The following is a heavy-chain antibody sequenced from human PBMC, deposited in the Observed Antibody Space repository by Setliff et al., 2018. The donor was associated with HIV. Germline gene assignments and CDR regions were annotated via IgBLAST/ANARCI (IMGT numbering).Heavy chain of an antibody. CDR2: ITPYNANT. J-gene: IGHJ3*02. V-gene: IGHV1-45*02. D-gene: IGHD2-2*01. CDR3: ATQRDIVMVPGQGGFDI. Sequence: SVKVSCKASGYPFTYRYLHWVRQAPGQALEWMGWITPYNANTNYAQKFQDRVTMTSDRSMSTAYMDLSSLRSEDTAMYYCATQRDIVMVPGQGGFDIWAQGTMVTVSS. CDR1: GYPFTYRY.